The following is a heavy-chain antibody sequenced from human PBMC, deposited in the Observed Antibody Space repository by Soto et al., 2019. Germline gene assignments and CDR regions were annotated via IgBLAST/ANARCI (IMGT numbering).Heavy chain of an antibody. CDR3: ARHGMDYYDSSGYYYSPYYFDY. CDR2: IYHSGST. V-gene: IGHV4-30-2*01. CDR1: GDSISSGGYS. Sequence: SETLSLTCVVSGDSISSGGYSWSWIRQPPGKGLEWIGYIYHSGSTHYNPSLKSRVTISVDRSKNQFSLKLSSVTAADTAVYYCARHGMDYYDSSGYYYSPYYFDYWGQGTLVTVSS. J-gene: IGHJ4*02. D-gene: IGHD3-22*01.